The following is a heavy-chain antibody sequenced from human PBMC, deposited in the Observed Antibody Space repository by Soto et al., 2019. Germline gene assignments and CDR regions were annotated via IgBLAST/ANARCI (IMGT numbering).Heavy chain of an antibody. CDR2: ISNSGGNT. Sequence: EVQLLESGGALVQPGGSLRLSCAASGYTFSSYAMTWVRQAPGKGLEWVSAISNSGGNTFHADSVKGRFTISRDNSKNTLYLQMNSLRAEDTAVYYCVKDQRGVSAAARMDVWGQGTTVTVSS. J-gene: IGHJ6*02. V-gene: IGHV3-23*01. D-gene: IGHD6-13*01. CDR3: VKDQRGVSAAARMDV. CDR1: GYTFSSYA.